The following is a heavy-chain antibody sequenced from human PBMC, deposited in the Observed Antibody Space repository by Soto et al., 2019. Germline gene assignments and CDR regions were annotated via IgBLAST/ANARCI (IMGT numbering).Heavy chain of an antibody. V-gene: IGHV1-69*12. D-gene: IGHD2-2*01. CDR1: GGTFSNSA. CDR3: ARDKDRLQLGGNYYYILDV. J-gene: IGHJ6*02. Sequence: QVQLDQSGAEVKKPGSSVKRSCKASGGTFSNSAISWVRQAPGQGLEWMGGIMPIFRTPDYAQKFQARVTLTADESTRTAYMGLSGLKPDDTAVYYCARDKDRLQLGGNYYYILDVWGQGTTVTVSS. CDR2: IMPIFRTP.